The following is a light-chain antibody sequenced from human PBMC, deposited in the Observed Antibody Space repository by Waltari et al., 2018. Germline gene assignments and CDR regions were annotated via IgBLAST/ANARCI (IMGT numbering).Light chain of an antibody. CDR3: QQPPGT. V-gene: IGKV1-9*01. CDR1: RDIRNY. CDR2: AAS. J-gene: IGKJ4*01. Sequence: DIQLTQSPSFLSASVGDRVTFTCRASRDIRNYFAWYQQKSGKAPKLLIFAASTLQSGVPSRFSGSESGTEFTLTISSLQPEDLATYYCQQPPGTFGGGTKVEIK.